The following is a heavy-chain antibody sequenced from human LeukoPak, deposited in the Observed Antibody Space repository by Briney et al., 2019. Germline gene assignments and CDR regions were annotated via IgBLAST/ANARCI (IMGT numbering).Heavy chain of an antibody. CDR2: IYYSGST. CDR1: GGSISSHY. CDR3: ARETIWFDP. Sequence: SETLSLTCTVSGGSISSHYWSWIRQPPGKGLEWIGYIYYSGSTNYNPSLKSRVTISVDTSKNQSSLKLSSVTAADTAVYYCARETIWFDPWGQGTLVTVSS. D-gene: IGHD1-7*01. V-gene: IGHV4-59*11. J-gene: IGHJ5*02.